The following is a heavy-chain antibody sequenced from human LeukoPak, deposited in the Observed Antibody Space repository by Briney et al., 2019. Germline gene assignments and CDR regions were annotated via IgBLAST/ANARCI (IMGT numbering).Heavy chain of an antibody. CDR1: GFTFSSYS. Sequence: GGSLRLSCAASGFTFSSYSMNWVRQPPGKALEWVSSISSSSSYIYYADSVKGRFTISRDNAKNSLYLQMNSLRAEDTAVYYCARDSNGYNGFDYWGQGTLVTVSS. CDR3: ARDSNGYNGFDY. J-gene: IGHJ4*02. D-gene: IGHD5-24*01. CDR2: ISSSSSYI. V-gene: IGHV3-21*01.